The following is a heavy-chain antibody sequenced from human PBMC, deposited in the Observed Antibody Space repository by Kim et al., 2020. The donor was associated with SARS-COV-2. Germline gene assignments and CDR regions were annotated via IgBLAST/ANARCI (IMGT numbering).Heavy chain of an antibody. CDR1: GYTFTGYY. D-gene: IGHD1-20*01. V-gene: IGHV1-2*06. J-gene: IGHJ5*02. CDR2: INPNSGGT. CDR3: AREVLLRYNWNDVRVAGCDP. Sequence: ASVKVSCKASGYTFTGYYMHWVRQAPGQGLEWMGRINPNSGGTNYAQKFQGRVTMTRDTSISTAYMELSRLRSDDTAVYYCAREVLLRYNWNDVRVAGCDPWGQGTLVTVSS.